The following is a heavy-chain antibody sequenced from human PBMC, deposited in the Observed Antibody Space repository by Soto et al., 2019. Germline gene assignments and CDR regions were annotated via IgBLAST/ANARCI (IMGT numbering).Heavy chain of an antibody. D-gene: IGHD3-10*01. V-gene: IGHV1-18*01. J-gene: IGHJ4*02. CDR2: ISAYNGNT. Sequence: GASVKVSCKASGYTFTSYGMHWVRQAPGQRLEWMGWISAYNGNTNYAQKLQGRVTMTTDTSTSTAYMELRSLRSDDTAVYYCARDPRPNQLLWFGELLPLDYWGQGTLVTVSS. CDR3: ARDPRPNQLLWFGELLPLDY. CDR1: GYTFTSYG.